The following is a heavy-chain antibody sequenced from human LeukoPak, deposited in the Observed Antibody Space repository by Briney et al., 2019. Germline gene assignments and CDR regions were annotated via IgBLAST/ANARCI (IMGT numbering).Heavy chain of an antibody. D-gene: IGHD3-16*01. Sequence: ASVKVSCKASGGTFSSYAISWVRQAPGQGLEWMGWINPNSGGTNYAQKFQGWVTMTRDTSISTAYMELSRLRSDDTAVYYCARMGEDAFDIWGQGTMVTVSS. CDR1: GGTFSSYA. V-gene: IGHV1-2*04. CDR2: INPNSGGT. CDR3: ARMGEDAFDI. J-gene: IGHJ3*02.